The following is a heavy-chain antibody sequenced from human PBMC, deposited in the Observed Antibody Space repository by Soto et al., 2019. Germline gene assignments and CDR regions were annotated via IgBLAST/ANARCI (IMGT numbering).Heavy chain of an antibody. V-gene: IGHV4-31*03. D-gene: IGHD2-8*01. CDR1: GGSISSGGYY. CDR3: GRGGGIVLSLFDY. J-gene: IGHJ4*02. CDR2: IYYSGST. Sequence: SETLSLTCTVSGGSISSGGYYWSWIRQHPGKGLEWIEYIYYSGSTYYNPSLKSRVTISVDTSKNQFSLKLSSVTAADTAVYYCGRGGGIVLSLFDYWGQGTLVTVSS.